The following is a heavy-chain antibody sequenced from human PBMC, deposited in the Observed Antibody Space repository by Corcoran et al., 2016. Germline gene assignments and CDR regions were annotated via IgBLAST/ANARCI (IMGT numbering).Heavy chain of an antibody. CDR3: AGAPKESNVWLHFDY. CDR2: IYKTGNT. J-gene: IGHJ4*02. CDR1: GDSVSSESVY. D-gene: IGHD5-12*01. Sequence: QVQLQESGPGLVKPSETLTLTCTVSGDSVSSESVYWNWIRQPPGKGLEWIGYIYKTGNTNYNPSLKSRVTISLDKSKNQFSLDLSFVTAADTAVYYCAGAPKESNVWLHFDYWGQGARVTVSS. V-gene: IGHV4-61*01.